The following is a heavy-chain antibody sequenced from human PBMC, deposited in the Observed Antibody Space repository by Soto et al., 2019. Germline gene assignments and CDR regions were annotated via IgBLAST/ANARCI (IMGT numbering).Heavy chain of an antibody. CDR3: AKSGSSGWYGWFDP. Sequence: SGPTLVNPTQTLTLTCIFSGFSLRTSGVGVGWIRQPPGKALEWLGFIYWNDDKRYSPSLKSRLTITKVTSKNQVVLTMTNMDPVDTATYYCAKSGSSGWYGWFDPWGQGTLVTVSS. CDR2: IYWNDDK. J-gene: IGHJ5*02. V-gene: IGHV2-5*01. CDR1: GFSLRTSGVG. D-gene: IGHD6-19*01.